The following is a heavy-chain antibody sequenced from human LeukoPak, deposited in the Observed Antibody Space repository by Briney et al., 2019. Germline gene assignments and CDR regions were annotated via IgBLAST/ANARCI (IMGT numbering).Heavy chain of an antibody. CDR2: ISWNSGST. D-gene: IGHD2-15*01. CDR3: AKAGAVVVVVAKFFDY. J-gene: IGHJ4*02. CDR1: GFTFDDYA. Sequence: GGSLRLSCAASGFTFDDYAMHWVRQSPGKGLEWVSGISWNSGSTNYADSVKGRFTISRDNSKNTLYLQMNSLRAEDTAVYYCAKAGAVVVVVAKFFDYWGQGTLVTVSS. V-gene: IGHV3-23*01.